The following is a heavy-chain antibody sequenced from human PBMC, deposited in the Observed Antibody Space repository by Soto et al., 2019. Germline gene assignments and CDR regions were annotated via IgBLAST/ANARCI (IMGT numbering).Heavy chain of an antibody. Sequence: PSETLSLTCAVYGGSFSGDYWSWIRQPPGKGLEWIGEINHSGSTNYNPSLKSRVTISVDTSKNQFSLKLSSVTAADAAVYYCARRERRGYSGYDTYYWGQGTLVTVSS. J-gene: IGHJ4*02. CDR1: GGSFSGDY. CDR3: ARRERRGYSGYDTYY. CDR2: INHSGST. D-gene: IGHD5-12*01. V-gene: IGHV4-34*01.